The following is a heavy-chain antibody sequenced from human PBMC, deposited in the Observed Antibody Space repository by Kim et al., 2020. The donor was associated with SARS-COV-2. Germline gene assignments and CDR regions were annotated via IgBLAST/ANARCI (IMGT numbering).Heavy chain of an antibody. CDR3: GSRALLDYNYGIDV. J-gene: IGHJ6*02. V-gene: IGHV3-53*01. Sequence: YADAVSGRFAIARDNSKNTLDLQMNSLRADDTAVYYCGSRALLDYNYGIDVWGQGTTVIVSS.